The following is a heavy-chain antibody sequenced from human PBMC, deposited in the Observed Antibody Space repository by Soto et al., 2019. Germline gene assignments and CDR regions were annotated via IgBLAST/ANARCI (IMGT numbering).Heavy chain of an antibody. D-gene: IGHD4-17*01. CDR2: ISGSGGST. J-gene: IGHJ3*02. V-gene: IGHV3-23*01. Sequence: EVQLLESGGGLVQPGGSLRLSCAASGFTFSSYAMSWVRQAPGKGLGWVSAISGSGGSTYFADSVKGRFTISRDNSKNTLYLQMNSLRAEVTAIYYCAKQKTTVTRYDAFDIWGQGTMVTVSS. CDR1: GFTFSSYA. CDR3: AKQKTTVTRYDAFDI.